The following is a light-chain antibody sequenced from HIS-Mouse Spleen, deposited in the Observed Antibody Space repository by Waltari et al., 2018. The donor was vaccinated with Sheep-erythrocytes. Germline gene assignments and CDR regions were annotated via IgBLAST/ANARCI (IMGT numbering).Light chain of an antibody. J-gene: IGLJ3*02. V-gene: IGLV2-23*01. Sequence: QSALTQPASVSGSPGQSITISCPGTSRDVGRYNLVSWYQQHPGKAPNLMIYEGSKRPSGVSNRFSGSKSGNTASLTISGLQAEDEADYYCCSYAGSSTPWVFGGGTKLTVL. CDR3: CSYAGSSTPWV. CDR1: SRDVGRYNL. CDR2: EGS.